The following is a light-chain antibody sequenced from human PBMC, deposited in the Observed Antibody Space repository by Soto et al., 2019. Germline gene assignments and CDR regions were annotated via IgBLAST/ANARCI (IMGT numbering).Light chain of an antibody. J-gene: IGKJ4*01. CDR2: RAS. Sequence: IEMTQSPSSLSSSVGDRATITCRASQRVSSWLAWYQQKPGKAPKLLILRASSLPSGVPSRFSGSGSGTDFTLAITSLQPEDFATYYCQQSSSIPQTFGGGTKGEIK. CDR1: QRVSSW. CDR3: QQSSSIPQT. V-gene: IGKV1-39*01.